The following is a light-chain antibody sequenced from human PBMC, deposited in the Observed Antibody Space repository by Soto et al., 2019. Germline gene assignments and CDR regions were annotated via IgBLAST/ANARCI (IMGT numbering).Light chain of an antibody. CDR3: QQYGSSPRT. V-gene: IGKV3-11*01. CDR2: DAS. CDR1: QSVSSY. J-gene: IGKJ1*01. Sequence: EIVLTQSPATLSLSPGERATLSCRASQSVSSYLAWYQQKPGQAPRLLIYDASNRATGISARFSGSGSGTDFTLTISSLEPEDFAVYYCQQYGSSPRTFGQGTKVDI.